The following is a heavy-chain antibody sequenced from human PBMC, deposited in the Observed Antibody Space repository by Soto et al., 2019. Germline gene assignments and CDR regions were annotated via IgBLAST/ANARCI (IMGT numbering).Heavy chain of an antibody. D-gene: IGHD3-22*01. J-gene: IGHJ4*02. CDR3: ATEPIYYNDGRGYYPLGH. CDR2: ISAHNGDT. Sequence: ASVKASCKASGYSFATYGFSWVRQAPGQGLECVGWISAHNGDTHYSQKFQSRVTLTTDTSTNTGYMELRSLTSDDTAVYFCATEPIYYNDGRGYYPLGHWGQGTLVTVSS. V-gene: IGHV1-18*04. CDR1: GYSFATYG.